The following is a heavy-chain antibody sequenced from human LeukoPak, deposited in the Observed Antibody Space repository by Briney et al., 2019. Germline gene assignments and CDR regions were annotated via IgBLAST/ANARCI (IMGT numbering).Heavy chain of an antibody. Sequence: ASVKVSCKASGYTFTGYYMHWVRQAPGQGLEWMGWINPNSGGTNYAQKFQGRVTMTRNTSISTAYMELSSLRSEDTAVYYCARVVLPAMGYSSLFDYWGQGTLVTVSS. D-gene: IGHD6-13*01. CDR2: INPNSGGT. CDR3: ARVVLPAMGYSSLFDY. J-gene: IGHJ4*02. V-gene: IGHV1-2*02. CDR1: GYTFTGYY.